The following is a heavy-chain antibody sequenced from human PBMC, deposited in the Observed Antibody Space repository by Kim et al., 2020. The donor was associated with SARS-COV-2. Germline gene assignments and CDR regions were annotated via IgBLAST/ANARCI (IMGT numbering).Heavy chain of an antibody. CDR1: GGSISSGGYY. CDR3: ARDAPPYCGGDCYFI. V-gene: IGHV4-31*03. D-gene: IGHD2-21*02. CDR2: IYYSWST. Sequence: SETLSLTCTVSGGSISSGGYYWSWIRQHPGKGLEWIGYIYYSWSTYYNPSLKSRVTISVDTSKNQFSLKLSSVTAADTAVYYCARDAPPYCGGDCYFIWGQGTLVTVSS. J-gene: IGHJ4*02.